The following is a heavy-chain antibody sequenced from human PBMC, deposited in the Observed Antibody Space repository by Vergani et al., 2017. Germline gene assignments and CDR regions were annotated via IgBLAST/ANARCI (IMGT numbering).Heavy chain of an antibody. CDR1: GFTFSSYA. D-gene: IGHD4-17*01. CDR2: ISGSGGRT. CDR3: AKTAYGDYGGFYYYYMDV. Sequence: EVQLLESGGGVVQPGGSLRLSCAASGFTFSSYAMSWVRQARGKGLGWVSAISGSGGRTYYADSVKGRFTISRDNSKNTLYLQMNSLRAEDTAVYYCAKTAYGDYGGFYYYYMDVWGKGTTVTVSS. J-gene: IGHJ6*03. V-gene: IGHV3-23*01.